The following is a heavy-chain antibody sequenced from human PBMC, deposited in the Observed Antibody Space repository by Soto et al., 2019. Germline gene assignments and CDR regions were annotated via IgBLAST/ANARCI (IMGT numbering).Heavy chain of an antibody. CDR1: GGTFSSYA. J-gene: IGHJ5*02. Sequence: SVKVSCKASGGTFSSYAISWVRQAPGQGLEWMGGIIPIFGTANYAQKFQGRVTITADESTSTAYMELSSLRSEDTAVYYCAVGDPPYNWFDPWGQGTLVTVSS. CDR3: AVGDPPYNWFDP. CDR2: IIPIFGTA. D-gene: IGHD3-16*01. V-gene: IGHV1-69*13.